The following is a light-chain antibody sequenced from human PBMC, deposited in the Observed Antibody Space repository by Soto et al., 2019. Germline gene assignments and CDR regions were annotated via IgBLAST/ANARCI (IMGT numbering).Light chain of an antibody. Sequence: EIVLTQSPATLSLSPGERATLSCRASQSVSSYLAWYQQKPGQAPRLLIYDASDRATGIPARCSGSGSGTDFTLTISSLEPADFAVYYCQQRSNWLLTFGGGTKVEIK. CDR2: DAS. J-gene: IGKJ4*01. V-gene: IGKV3-11*01. CDR3: QQRSNWLLT. CDR1: QSVSSY.